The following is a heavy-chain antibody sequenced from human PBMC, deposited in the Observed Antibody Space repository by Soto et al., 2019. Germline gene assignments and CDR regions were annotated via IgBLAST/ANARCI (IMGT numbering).Heavy chain of an antibody. CDR2: INNSGST. CDR1: GGSFSGYY. D-gene: IGHD2-15*01. Sequence: QVQLQQWGAGLLKPSETLSLTCAVYGGSFSGYYWSWIRQPPGKGLEWIGEINNSGSTNYNPSLKSRVTIAVNTSKNQCSLKLSSVTAADTAVYYCARHLKYCSGGSCYSGYYYYMDVWGKGTTVTVSS. J-gene: IGHJ6*03. V-gene: IGHV4-34*01. CDR3: ARHLKYCSGGSCYSGYYYYMDV.